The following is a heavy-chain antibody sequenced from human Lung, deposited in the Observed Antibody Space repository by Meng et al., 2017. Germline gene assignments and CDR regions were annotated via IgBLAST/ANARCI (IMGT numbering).Heavy chain of an antibody. J-gene: IGHJ4*02. CDR3: SWDDRAVSDY. Sequence: EVHLVEAGGDLVQPGGSLSLSCAASGFYFSNAWMSWVRQAPGKGLEWVGRIKSNTDGGTAEYAAPVTGRFTISRDDSKSTLYLQLSGLTTDDTGVYYCSWDDRAVSDYWGQGTLVTVSS. CDR1: GFYFSNAW. D-gene: IGHD3-9*01. V-gene: IGHV3-15*01. CDR2: IKSNTDGGTA.